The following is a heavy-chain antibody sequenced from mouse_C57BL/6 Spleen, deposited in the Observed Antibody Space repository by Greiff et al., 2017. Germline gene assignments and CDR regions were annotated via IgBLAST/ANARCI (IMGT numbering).Heavy chain of an antibody. D-gene: IGHD2-4*01. V-gene: IGHV1-26*01. CDR2: INPNNGGT. Sequence: EVQLQQSGPELVKPGASVKISCKASGYTFTDYYMNWVKQSHGKSLEWIGDINPNNGGTSYNQKFKGKATLTVDKSSSTAYMELRSLTSEDSAVYYCARSGGLRRGDAMDYWGQGTSVTVSS. CDR3: ARSGGLRRGDAMDY. CDR1: GYTFTDYY. J-gene: IGHJ4*01.